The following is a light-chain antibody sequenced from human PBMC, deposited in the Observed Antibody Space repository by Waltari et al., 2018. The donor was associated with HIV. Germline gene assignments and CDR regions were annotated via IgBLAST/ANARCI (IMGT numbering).Light chain of an antibody. J-gene: IGLJ2*01. CDR1: SSDVRALNF. CDR2: EVS. CDR3: SSFTRRNNVI. V-gene: IGLV2-14*01. Sequence: QSALTQPASVSESPGLSITLSFTGTSSDVRALNFVSWYQQHPGKVPGLLIFEVSKRPSGISGRFSGSKSGNTASLTISGLRAEDEADYYCSSFTRRNNVIFGGGTKLTVL.